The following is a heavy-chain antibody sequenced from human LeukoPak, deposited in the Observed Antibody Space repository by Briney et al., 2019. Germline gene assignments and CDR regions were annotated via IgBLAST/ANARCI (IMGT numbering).Heavy chain of an antibody. CDR1: GGSISSSSYY. V-gene: IGHV4-39*07. D-gene: IGHD6-13*01. J-gene: IGHJ5*02. CDR3: ARGRQQLVRPPWFDP. CDR2: TYYSGST. Sequence: SETLSLTCAVSGGSISSSSYYWGWIRQPPGKGLEWIGSTYYSGSTYYNPSLKSRVTISVDTSKNQFSLKLSSVTAADTAVYYCARGRQQLVRPPWFDPWGQGTLVTVSS.